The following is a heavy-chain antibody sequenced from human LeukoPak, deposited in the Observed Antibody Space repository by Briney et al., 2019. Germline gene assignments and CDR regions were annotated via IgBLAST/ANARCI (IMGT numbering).Heavy chain of an antibody. D-gene: IGHD3-10*02. Sequence: PSETLSLTCTASGDSISGYYWSWIRQPPGKGLEWIGYIYYSGSTNYNPSLKRRVTISVETSKNQFSPNLVPLSAERTAVYYCASCSVTREYFDYWGQGNLVTVSS. V-gene: IGHV4-59*01. CDR1: GDSISGYY. CDR2: IYYSGST. J-gene: IGHJ4*02. CDR3: ASCSVTREYFDY.